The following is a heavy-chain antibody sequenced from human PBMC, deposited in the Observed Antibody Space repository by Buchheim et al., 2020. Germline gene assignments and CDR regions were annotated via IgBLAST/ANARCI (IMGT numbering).Heavy chain of an antibody. CDR3: AKGARYPNV. V-gene: IGHV3-7*01. J-gene: IGHJ4*02. CDR1: GFIFSDSW. D-gene: IGHD3-16*02. Sequence: EMQLVQSGGGLVQPGGSLRLSCVASGFIFSDSWMTWVRQAPGKGLERVATIKNDGSEQYYVDSVKGRFTVSRDSARNSVFLQVNNLRGDDTAVYFCAKGARYPNVWGQG. CDR2: IKNDGSEQ.